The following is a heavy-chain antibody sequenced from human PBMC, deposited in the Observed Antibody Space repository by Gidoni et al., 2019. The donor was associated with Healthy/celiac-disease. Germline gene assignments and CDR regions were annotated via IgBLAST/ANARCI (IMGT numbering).Heavy chain of an antibody. D-gene: IGHD3-16*01. J-gene: IGHJ1*01. Sequence: AQLVEAGGGLIQRGRSLRLCCAVSGSASRRSARHWVRQPPGKGLGGLAVIVCGGGNNNYADSVKGRFTISRDNSTNTLYLQRNSLRAEDTAVDYCARTGMLHDYPFAEYFQHWGQGTLVTVSS. CDR3: ARTGMLHDYPFAEYFQH. CDR2: IVCGGGNN. CDR1: GSASRRSA. V-gene: IGHV3-30*04.